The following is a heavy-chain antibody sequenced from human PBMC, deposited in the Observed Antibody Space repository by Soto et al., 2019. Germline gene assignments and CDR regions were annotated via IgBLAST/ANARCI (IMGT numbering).Heavy chain of an antibody. CDR3: ASRGSPATEWYFDL. CDR2: ISWNGGTI. CDR1: GFTFDDYA. Sequence: PGGSLRLSCVASGFTFDDYAMHWVRQAPGKGLEWVSGISWNGGTIDYAVSVRGRFTISRDNAKNSLYLQMNSLRAEDTALYYCASRGSPATEWYFDLWGRGTLVTVSS. V-gene: IGHV3-9*01. D-gene: IGHD4-17*01. J-gene: IGHJ2*01.